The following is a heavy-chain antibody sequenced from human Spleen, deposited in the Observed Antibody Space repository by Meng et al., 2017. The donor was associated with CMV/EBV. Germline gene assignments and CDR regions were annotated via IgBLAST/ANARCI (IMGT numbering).Heavy chain of an antibody. V-gene: IGHV1-2*02. Sequence: KVSCKASGYSFTGYFIHWVRQAPGQGLEWMGWINPSNGVTNFVREFQGRVTLTRDTSITTTYMELSGLRSDDTAVYYCARGYDFFDYWGQGTLVTVSS. D-gene: IGHD2-15*01. CDR1: GYSFTGYF. J-gene: IGHJ4*02. CDR3: ARGYDFFDY. CDR2: INPSNGVT.